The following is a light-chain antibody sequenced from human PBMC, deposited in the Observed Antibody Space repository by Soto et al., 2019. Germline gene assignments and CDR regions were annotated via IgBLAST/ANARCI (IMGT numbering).Light chain of an antibody. J-gene: IGKJ3*01. Sequence: DIVMTQSPDSLAVSLGEGATINCKSSQSVLYSSNNKNYLAWYQQKPGQPPKLLIYWASTRESGVPDRFSGSGSGTDFTLTISSLQAEDVAVYYCQQYYSTSFTFGPGTKVDIK. V-gene: IGKV4-1*01. CDR1: QSVLYSSNNKNY. CDR2: WAS. CDR3: QQYYSTSFT.